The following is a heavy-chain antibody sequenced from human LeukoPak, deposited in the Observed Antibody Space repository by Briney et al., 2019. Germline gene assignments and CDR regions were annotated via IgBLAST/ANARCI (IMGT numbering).Heavy chain of an antibody. D-gene: IGHD5-12*01. J-gene: IGHJ6*03. V-gene: IGHV7-4-1*02. CDR1: GYTFTSYA. CDR3: ARAGIVATIYYYYMDV. Sequence: GSVKVSCKASGYTFTSYAMNWVRQAPGQGLEWMGWINTNTGNPTYAQGFTGRFVFSLDTSVSTAYLQMSSLKAEDTAVYYCARAGIVATIYYYYMDVWGKGTTVTVSS. CDR2: INTNTGNP.